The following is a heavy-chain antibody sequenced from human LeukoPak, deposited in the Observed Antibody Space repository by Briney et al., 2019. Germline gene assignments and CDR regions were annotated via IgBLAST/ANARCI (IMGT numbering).Heavy chain of an antibody. CDR2: IYHAGST. D-gene: IGHD6-19*01. Sequence: SETLSLTCTVSGYSISSGYYWGWIRQSPGKGLEWIGSIYHAGSTFHNPSLKSRVTISVDTSKNQFSLKVNSVTAADTAVYYYARGYNSGWYAYWGQGTLVTVSS. CDR3: ARGYNSGWYAY. CDR1: GYSISSGYY. J-gene: IGHJ4*02. V-gene: IGHV4-38-2*02.